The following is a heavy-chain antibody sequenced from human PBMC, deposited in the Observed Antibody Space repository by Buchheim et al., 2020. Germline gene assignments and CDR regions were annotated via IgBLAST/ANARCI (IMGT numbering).Heavy chain of an antibody. D-gene: IGHD6-13*01. V-gene: IGHV3-11*06. Sequence: QVQLVESGGGLVKPGGSLRLSWAASGFTFIYYYMSWIRQAPGKGLEWVSYISSISSYTNYSDSVKCRFTISRDNAKNSLYLQMNSRRAEDTAVYYCATTETGSYSSSWYYFDYWGQGTL. CDR1: GFTFIYYY. J-gene: IGHJ4*02. CDR2: ISSISSYT. CDR3: ATTETGSYSSSWYYFDY.